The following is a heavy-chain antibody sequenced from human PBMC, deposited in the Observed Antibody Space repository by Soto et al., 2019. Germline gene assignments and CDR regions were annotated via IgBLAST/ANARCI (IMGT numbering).Heavy chain of an antibody. CDR3: ARDSSGPGYSYGKFDY. Sequence: SETLSLTCTVSGASISSGGDFWTWIRQHPGKGLEWIGYIYYSGITYYNPSLRSRVTISLDPSENQFSLKVTSVTAADTAVYYCARDSSGPGYSYGKFDYWGQGALVTVSS. V-gene: IGHV4-31*03. J-gene: IGHJ4*02. D-gene: IGHD5-18*01. CDR1: GASISSGGDF. CDR2: IYYSGIT.